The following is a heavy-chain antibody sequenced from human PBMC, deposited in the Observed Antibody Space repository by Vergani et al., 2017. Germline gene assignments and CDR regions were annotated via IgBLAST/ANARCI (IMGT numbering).Heavy chain of an antibody. D-gene: IGHD2/OR15-2a*01. CDR1: GCTSSYYG. J-gene: IGHJ1*01. Sequence: QVHLVESGGGVVQPGRSLRLSCVVSGCTSSYYGMHWVRQAPGKGLEWVAVISYDGTQKYYADSVKGRFTISRDNSKSTLYLQMNSLRTEDTAVYYCATKSCGTPGCQILYFSEWGQGTLVTVSS. CDR2: ISYDGTQK. V-gene: IGHV3-30*03. CDR3: ATKSCGTPGCQILYFSE.